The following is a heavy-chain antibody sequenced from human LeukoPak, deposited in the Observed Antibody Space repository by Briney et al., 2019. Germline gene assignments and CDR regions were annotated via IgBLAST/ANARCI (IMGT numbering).Heavy chain of an antibody. J-gene: IGHJ4*02. CDR3: ASLGAPFEEGGYYFDY. CDR2: INPNSGGT. V-gene: IGHV1-2*02. D-gene: IGHD3-22*01. CDR1: GYTFTGYY. Sequence: ASVKVSCKASGYTFTGYYMHWVRQAPGQGLEWVGWINPNSGGTNYAQMFQGRVTMTRDTSISTAYMELSRLRSDDTAVYYCASLGAPFEEGGYYFDYWGQGTLVTVSS.